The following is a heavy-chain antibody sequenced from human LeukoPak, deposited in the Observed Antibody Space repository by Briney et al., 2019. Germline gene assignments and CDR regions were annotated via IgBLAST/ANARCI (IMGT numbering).Heavy chain of an antibody. Sequence: SETLSLTCTVSGGSISSGGYYWSWIRQHPGKGLEWIGYIYYSGSTYYNPSLKSRVTISVDTSKNQFSLKLSSVTAADTAVYYRARAGFSSGWGPGDYYYYYYMDVWGKGTTVTVSS. CDR1: GGSISSGGYY. V-gene: IGHV4-31*03. J-gene: IGHJ6*03. CDR3: ARAGFSSGWGPGDYYYYYYMDV. D-gene: IGHD6-19*01. CDR2: IYYSGST.